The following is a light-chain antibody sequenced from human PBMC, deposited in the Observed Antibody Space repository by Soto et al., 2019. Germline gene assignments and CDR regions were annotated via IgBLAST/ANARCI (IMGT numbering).Light chain of an antibody. J-gene: IGKJ1*01. CDR3: QQYGSSPSRT. CDR1: QSVSSSY. CDR2: GAS. V-gene: IGKV3-20*01. Sequence: EIELTQSPGTLSLSPGERATLSCRASQSVSSSYLAWYQQKPGQAPRLLIYGASSRATGIPDRFSGSGSGTDFTLTISRLEPEDFAVYYCQQYGSSPSRTFGQGT.